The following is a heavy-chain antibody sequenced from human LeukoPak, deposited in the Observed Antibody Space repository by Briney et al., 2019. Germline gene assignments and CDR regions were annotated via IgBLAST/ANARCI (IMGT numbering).Heavy chain of an antibody. CDR2: INHSGST. CDR1: GGSFSGYY. Sequence: PSETLSLTCAVYGGSFSGYYWSWIRQPPGAGLEWIGEINHSGSTNYNPSLKSRATISVDTSKNQFSLKLSSVTAADTAVYYCARDPPGSFSDYWGQGTLVTVSS. J-gene: IGHJ4*02. V-gene: IGHV4-34*01. D-gene: IGHD3-10*01. CDR3: ARDPPGSFSDY.